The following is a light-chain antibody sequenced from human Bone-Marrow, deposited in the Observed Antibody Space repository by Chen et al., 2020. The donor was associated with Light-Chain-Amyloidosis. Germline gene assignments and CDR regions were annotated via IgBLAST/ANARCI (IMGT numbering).Light chain of an antibody. V-gene: IGLV3-25*03. J-gene: IGLJ2*01. CDR1: DLPTKY. CDR2: RDT. CDR3: QSADSSGTYEVI. Sequence: SYELTQPPSVSVSPGPTARLTCSGDDLPTKYAYWYQQEPGQAPVLVIQRDTERPSGISERFSGSSSGTTATLTISGVQAEDEADYHCQSADSSGTYEVIFGGGTKLTVL.